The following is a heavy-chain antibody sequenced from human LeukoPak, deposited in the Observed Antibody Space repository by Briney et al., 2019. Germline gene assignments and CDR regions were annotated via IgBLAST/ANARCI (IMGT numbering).Heavy chain of an antibody. CDR3: ARAMVYAIGY. D-gene: IGHD2-8*01. J-gene: IGHJ4*02. V-gene: IGHV3-30*04. CDR1: GFTFSSYA. Sequence: PGGSLRLSCAASGFTFSSYAMHWVRQAPGKGLEWVAVISYDGSNKYYADSVKGRFTISRDNAKNSLYLQMNSLRAEDTAVYYCARAMVYAIGYWGQGTLVTVSS. CDR2: ISYDGSNK.